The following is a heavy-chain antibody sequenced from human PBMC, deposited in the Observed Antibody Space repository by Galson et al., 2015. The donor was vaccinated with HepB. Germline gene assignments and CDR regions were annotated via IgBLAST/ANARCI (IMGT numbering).Heavy chain of an antibody. CDR3: ARDPLPYCSSTSCPRVYFQH. Sequence: SVKVSCKASGYTFTSYGISWVRQAPGQGLEWMGWISAYNGNTNYAQKLQGRVTMTTDTSTSTAYMELRSLRSDDTAVYYCARDPLPYCSSTSCPRVYFQHWGQGTLVTVSS. CDR2: ISAYNGNT. CDR1: GYTFTSYG. D-gene: IGHD2-2*01. V-gene: IGHV1-18*01. J-gene: IGHJ1*01.